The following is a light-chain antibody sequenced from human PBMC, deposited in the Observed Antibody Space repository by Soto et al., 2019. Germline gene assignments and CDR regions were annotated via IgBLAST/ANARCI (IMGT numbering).Light chain of an antibody. CDR3: CSYACSYTSDV. CDR2: DVS. Sequence: QSALTQPRSVSGSPGQSVTISCTGTSSDVGGYNYVSWYQQHPGKAPKLMIYDVSKRPSGVPDRFSGSKSGNTASLTISGLQAEDEADYYCCSYACSYTSDVFGTGTKLTVL. J-gene: IGLJ1*01. V-gene: IGLV2-11*01. CDR1: SSDVGGYNY.